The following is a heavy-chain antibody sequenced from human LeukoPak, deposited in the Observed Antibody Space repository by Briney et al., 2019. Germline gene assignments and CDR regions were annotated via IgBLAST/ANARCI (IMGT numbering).Heavy chain of an antibody. CDR3: ARGESSSSEGGY. CDR1: GFTLSNSG. J-gene: IGHJ4*02. D-gene: IGHD6-6*01. V-gene: IGHV3-30*02. CDR2: IRYDGSNK. Sequence: GGSLRLSCAASGFTLSNSGMHWVRQAPGKGLEWVAFIRYDGSNKYYADSVKGRFTISRDNSKNTLFLQMNSLRAEDTAVYYCARGESSSSEGGYWGQGTLVTVS.